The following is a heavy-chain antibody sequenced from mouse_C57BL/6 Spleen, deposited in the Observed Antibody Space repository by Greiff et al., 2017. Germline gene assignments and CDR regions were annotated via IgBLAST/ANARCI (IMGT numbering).Heavy chain of an antibody. V-gene: IGHV1-26*01. CDR1: GYTFTDYY. J-gene: IGHJ3*01. D-gene: IGHD1-1*01. Sequence: VQLQQSGPELVKPGASVKISCKASGYTFTDYYMNWVKQSHGKSLEWIGDINPNNGGTSYNQKFKGKATLTVDKSSSTAYMELRSLTSEDSAVYYCASSDYYGSSPAYWGQGTLVTVSA. CDR2: INPNNGGT. CDR3: ASSDYYGSSPAY.